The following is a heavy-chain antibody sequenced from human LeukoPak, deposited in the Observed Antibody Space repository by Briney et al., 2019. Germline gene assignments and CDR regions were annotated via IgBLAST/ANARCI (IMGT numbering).Heavy chain of an antibody. CDR1: GFTVGSNY. D-gene: IGHD3-10*01. J-gene: IGHJ4*02. Sequence: GGSLRLSCAASGFTVGSNYMSWVRQAPGKGLEWVSVIYSGGSTYYADSVKGRFTISRDNSKNTLYLQMNSLRAEDTAVYYCARDSFLYGSGSSDYWGQGTLVTVSS. CDR2: IYSGGST. CDR3: ARDSFLYGSGSSDY. V-gene: IGHV3-66*01.